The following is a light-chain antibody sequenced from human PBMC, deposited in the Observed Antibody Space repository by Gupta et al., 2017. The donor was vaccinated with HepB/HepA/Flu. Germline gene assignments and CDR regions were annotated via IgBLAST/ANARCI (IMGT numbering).Light chain of an antibody. CDR1: SSDVGSYNR. CDR2: GVT. CDR3: CSYATGGTLV. Sequence: SALTQAASVSGSPGQSITMSCTATSSDVGSYNRVSWYQQHPGKAPKLIIYGVTQRPSGIAYRFSGSKSGNTASLTISGRQAEDEADYYCCSYATGGTLVFGGGTKLTVL. V-gene: IGLV2-23*02. J-gene: IGLJ2*01.